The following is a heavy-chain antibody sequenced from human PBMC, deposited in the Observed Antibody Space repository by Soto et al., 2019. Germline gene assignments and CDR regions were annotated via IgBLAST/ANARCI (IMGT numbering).Heavy chain of an antibody. Sequence: ASVKVSCKVSGYTLTELSMHWVRQAPGKGLEWMGGFDPEDGETIYAQKFQGRVTMTEDTSTDTAYMELSSLRSEDTAVYYCATDAGHLHYFDYWGQGTLVTVSS. CDR1: GYTLTELS. V-gene: IGHV1-24*01. CDR2: FDPEDGET. CDR3: ATDAGHLHYFDY. J-gene: IGHJ4*02.